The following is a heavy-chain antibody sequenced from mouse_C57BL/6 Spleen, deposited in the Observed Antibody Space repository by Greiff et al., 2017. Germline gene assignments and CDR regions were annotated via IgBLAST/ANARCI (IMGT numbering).Heavy chain of an antibody. D-gene: IGHD3-2*02. V-gene: IGHV1-72*01. CDR1: GYTFTSYW. CDR2: IDPNSGGT. Sequence: QVQLKQPGAELVKPGASVKLSCKASGYTFTSYWMHWVKQRPGRGLEWIGRIDPNSGGTKYNEKFKSKATLTVDKPSSTAYMQLSSLTSEDSAVYYCALDSSGPPMDYWGQGTSGTVSS. J-gene: IGHJ4*01. CDR3: ALDSSGPPMDY.